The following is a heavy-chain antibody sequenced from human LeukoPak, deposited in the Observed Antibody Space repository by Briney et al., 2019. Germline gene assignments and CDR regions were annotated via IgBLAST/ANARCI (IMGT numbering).Heavy chain of an antibody. J-gene: IGHJ6*03. D-gene: IGHD3-22*01. CDR3: AKGSKLVVITRDHYMAV. CDR1: GFTFSRYW. Sequence: GGSLRLSCAASGFTFSRYWMHWVRQAPGKGLVWVSSITADGRSTNYAGSVKGRFTISRDNSKNTLYLQMNSLRAGDTAVYYCAKGSKLVVITRDHYMAVWGKGTTVTISS. V-gene: IGHV3-74*01. CDR2: ITADGRST.